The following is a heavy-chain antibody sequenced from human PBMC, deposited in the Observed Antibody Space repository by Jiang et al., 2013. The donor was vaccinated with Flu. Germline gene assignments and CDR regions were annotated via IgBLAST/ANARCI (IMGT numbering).Heavy chain of an antibody. CDR2: IYPGDSDT. Sequence: GAEVKKPGESLKISCKGSGYSFTSYWIGWVRQMPGKGLEWMGIIYPGDSDTNYSPSFQGHVTISADKSISTAYLQWSSLKASDTAMYYCARSKVDVDTAMVSLYYYYYMDVWGKGTTVTVSS. CDR1: GYSFTSYW. J-gene: IGHJ6*03. V-gene: IGHV5-51*03. CDR3: ARSKVDVDTAMVSLYYYYYMDV. D-gene: IGHD5-18*01.